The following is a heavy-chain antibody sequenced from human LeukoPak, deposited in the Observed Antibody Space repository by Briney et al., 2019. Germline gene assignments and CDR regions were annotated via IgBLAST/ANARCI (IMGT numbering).Heavy chain of an antibody. V-gene: IGHV3-48*01. D-gene: IGHD2-2*01. CDR2: ISSSSSTI. CDR3: ARVVTAAWDWFGP. CDR1: GFTFSS. J-gene: IGHJ5*02. Sequence: GGSLRLSCAASGFTFSSMNWVRQAPGKGLEWVSYISSSSSTIYYADSVKGRFTISRDNAKNSLYLQMNSLRADDTAVYYCARVVTAAWDWFGPWGQGTLVTVSS.